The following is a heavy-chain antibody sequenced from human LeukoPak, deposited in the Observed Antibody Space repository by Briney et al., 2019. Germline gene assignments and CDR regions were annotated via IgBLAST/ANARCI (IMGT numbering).Heavy chain of an antibody. CDR2: LYSGGST. Sequence: GGSLRLSCAASGFTVSSNYMSWVRQAPGKGLEWVSVLYSGGSTYYADSVKGRFTISRDNSKNTLYLQMNSLRAEDTAVYYCARDRVDSSGYRGYYFDYWGQGTLVTVSS. D-gene: IGHD6-19*01. CDR1: GFTVSSNY. V-gene: IGHV3-66*01. J-gene: IGHJ4*02. CDR3: ARDRVDSSGYRGYYFDY.